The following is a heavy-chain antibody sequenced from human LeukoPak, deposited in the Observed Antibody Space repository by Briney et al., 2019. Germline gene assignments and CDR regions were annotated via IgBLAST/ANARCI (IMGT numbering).Heavy chain of an antibody. CDR2: ISSDGSNK. CDR1: GFTFTSHG. CDR3: AQDFWSFRDC. J-gene: IGHJ4*02. D-gene: IGHD3-3*01. V-gene: IGHV3-30*02. Sequence: PGGSLRLSCAASGFTFTSHGMHWARQAPGKGLEWVAYISSDGSNKQYADSVKGRFTISRDNSKNTLDLQMNSLRAEDTAVYYCAQDFWSFRDCWGQGTLVTVSS.